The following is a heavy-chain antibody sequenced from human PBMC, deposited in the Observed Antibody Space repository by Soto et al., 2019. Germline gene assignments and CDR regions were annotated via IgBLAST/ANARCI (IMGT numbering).Heavy chain of an antibody. D-gene: IGHD6-13*01. CDR2: IYYSGST. CDR1: GGSISSSSYY. V-gene: IGHV4-39*01. CDR3: TRSPIAAAGPFDY. Sequence: ETLSLTCTVSGGSISSSSYYWGWIRQPPGKGLEWIGSIYYSGSTYYNPSLKSRVTISVDTSKNQFSLKLSSVTAADTAVHYCTRSPIAAAGPFDYWGQGTLVTVSS. J-gene: IGHJ4*02.